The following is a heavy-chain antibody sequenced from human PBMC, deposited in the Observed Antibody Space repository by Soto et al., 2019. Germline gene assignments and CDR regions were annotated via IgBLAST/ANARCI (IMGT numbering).Heavy chain of an antibody. Sequence: PSETLSLTCAVYGGSFSGYYWSWIRQPPGKGLEWIGEINHSGSTNYNPSLKSRVTISVDTSKNQFSLKLRSVTAADRALYNGGASRTVFNWFDRAGQGTLITLS. CDR2: INHSGST. CDR1: GGSFSGYY. J-gene: IGHJ5*02. CDR3: GASRTVFNWFDR. D-gene: IGHD2-2*01. V-gene: IGHV4-34*01.